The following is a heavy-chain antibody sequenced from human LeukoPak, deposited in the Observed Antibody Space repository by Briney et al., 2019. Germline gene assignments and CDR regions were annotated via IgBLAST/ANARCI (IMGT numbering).Heavy chain of an antibody. D-gene: IGHD6-6*01. Sequence: GGSLRLSCAASGFTFDDYAMHWVRQAPGEGLEWVSGISWNSGSIGYADSVEGRFTISRDNAKNSLYLQMNSLRAEDTAVYYCARVGIAAGLDYWGQGTLVTVSS. CDR1: GFTFDDYA. V-gene: IGHV3-9*01. CDR3: ARVGIAAGLDY. CDR2: ISWNSGSI. J-gene: IGHJ4*02.